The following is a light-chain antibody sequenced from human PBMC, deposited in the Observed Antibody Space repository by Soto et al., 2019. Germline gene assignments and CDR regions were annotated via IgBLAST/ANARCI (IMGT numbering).Light chain of an antibody. J-gene: IGKJ4*01. CDR2: GAS. CDR3: QQYNNWVT. V-gene: IGKV3-15*01. CDR1: QSFSSY. Sequence: EIMLTQSPATLSLSPGERGTLSCRASQSFSSYLAWYQQKPGQGPRLLIYGASTRATGIPARFSGSGSGTEFTLTISSLQSEDFAVYYCQQYNNWVTFGGGTKVDI.